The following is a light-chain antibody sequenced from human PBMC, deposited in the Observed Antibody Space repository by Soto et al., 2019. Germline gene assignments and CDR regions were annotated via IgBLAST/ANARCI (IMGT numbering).Light chain of an antibody. CDR1: TNDIGAYNF. CDR3: ASFTSGSTPYV. J-gene: IGLJ1*01. CDR2: DVN. Sequence: QSALTQPASVSGSPGQSITISCTGTTNDIGAYNFVSWYRHHPGKAPKLMIFDVNHRPSGISNRFSGSKSGNTASLTISGLHAEDAADYYCASFTSGSTPYVFGTGTKVTVL. V-gene: IGLV2-14*03.